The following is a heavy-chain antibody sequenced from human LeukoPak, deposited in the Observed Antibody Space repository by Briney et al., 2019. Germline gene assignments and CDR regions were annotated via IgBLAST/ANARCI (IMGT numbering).Heavy chain of an antibody. V-gene: IGHV4-59*01. D-gene: IGHD1-26*01. Sequence: RTSVTLSLTCTVSGGSISSYYWSWIRQPPGKGLEGIGYIYYSGSTNYNPSLKSRVTISVDTSKNQFSPKLSSVPAADTAVYYCARGGELGYYFDYWGQGTLVTVSS. CDR2: IYYSGST. CDR1: GGSISSYY. J-gene: IGHJ4*02. CDR3: ARGGELGYYFDY.